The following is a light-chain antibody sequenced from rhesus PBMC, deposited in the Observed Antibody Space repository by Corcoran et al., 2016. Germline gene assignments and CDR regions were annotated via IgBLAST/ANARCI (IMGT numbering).Light chain of an antibody. CDR3: QQGYNTPPT. Sequence: DIQMTQSPSSLSASVGDKVTITCRASQGISSWLAWYQQKPGKAPKLLIYAASSLQSGVPSRFSGSGAGKDYTLTISSLQPEDFATYYCQQGYNTPPTFGQGTKVEIK. V-gene: IGKV1-18*01. CDR1: QGISSW. J-gene: IGKJ1*01. CDR2: AAS.